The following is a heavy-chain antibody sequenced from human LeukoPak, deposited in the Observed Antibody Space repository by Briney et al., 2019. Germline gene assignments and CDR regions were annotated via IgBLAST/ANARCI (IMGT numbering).Heavy chain of an antibody. CDR1: GITVSANY. CDR2: IPSGGNT. Sequence: GSLRLSCAASGITVSANYWNWVRQAPGKGLEWVSVIPSGGNTSYADSVKGRFTISRANSKTTLYLQMNSLRAEDTAVYYCARGWSSSSYFGYWGQGTLVTVSS. D-gene: IGHD6-6*01. V-gene: IGHV3-66*01. J-gene: IGHJ4*02. CDR3: ARGWSSSSYFGY.